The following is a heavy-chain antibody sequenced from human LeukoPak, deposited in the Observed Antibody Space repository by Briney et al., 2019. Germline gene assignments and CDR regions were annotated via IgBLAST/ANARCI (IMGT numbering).Heavy chain of an antibody. V-gene: IGHV3-48*01. Sequence: GGSLRLSCAASGFTFSSTSMNWVRQAPAKGLEWVTYISSSSSTIFYADSVKGRFTISRDNAKNSLYLEMNSLRAEDTAVYYCARETGGSLDIWGQGTMVTVSS. CDR2: ISSSSSTI. CDR3: ARETGGSLDI. J-gene: IGHJ3*02. D-gene: IGHD7-27*01. CDR1: GFTFSSTS.